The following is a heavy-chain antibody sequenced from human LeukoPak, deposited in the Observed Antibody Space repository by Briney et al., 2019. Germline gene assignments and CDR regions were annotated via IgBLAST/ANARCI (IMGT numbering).Heavy chain of an antibody. CDR3: ARTFGYGSGGFFDY. D-gene: IGHD3-10*01. V-gene: IGHV3-11*04. J-gene: IGHJ4*02. Sequence: AGGSLRLSCAASGFTFSNYYMSWIRQAPGKGLEWVSYISSSGSTIYYADSVKGRFTVSRDNAKNSLYLQMNSLGAEDTAVYYCARTFGYGSGGFFDYWGQGTLVTVSS. CDR1: GFTFSNYY. CDR2: ISSSGSTI.